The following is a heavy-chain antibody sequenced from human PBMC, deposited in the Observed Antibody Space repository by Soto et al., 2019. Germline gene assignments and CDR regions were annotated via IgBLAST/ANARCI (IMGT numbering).Heavy chain of an antibody. D-gene: IGHD2-2*01. CDR3: AGYIVVVPAASNWFDP. CDR1: GGSISSSNW. V-gene: IGHV4-4*02. CDR2: IYHSGST. J-gene: IGHJ5*02. Sequence: SETLSLTCAVSGGSISSSNWWSWVRQPPGKGLEWIGEIYHSGSTNYNPSLKSRVTISVDKSKNQFSLKLSSVTAADTAVYYCAGYIVVVPAASNWFDPWGQGTLDTVSS.